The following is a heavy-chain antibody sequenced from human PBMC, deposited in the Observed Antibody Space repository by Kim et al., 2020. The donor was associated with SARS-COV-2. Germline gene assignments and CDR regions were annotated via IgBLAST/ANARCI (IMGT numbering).Heavy chain of an antibody. CDR2: IIHSEIT. D-gene: IGHD3-3*01. Sequence: SETLSLTCGVFRGSFDDYYWAWIRQPPGKGLEWIGEIIHSEITSYNPSLKSRVTISVNTSKRQISLRLSSVTAADTAVYYCARTNFGGTQYYYMDVWGKG. CDR3: ARTNFGGTQYYYMDV. V-gene: IGHV4-34*12. J-gene: IGHJ6*03. CDR1: RGSFDDYY.